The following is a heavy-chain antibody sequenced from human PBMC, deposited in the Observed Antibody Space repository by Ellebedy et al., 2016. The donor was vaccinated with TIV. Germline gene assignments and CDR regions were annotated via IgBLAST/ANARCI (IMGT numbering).Heavy chain of an antibody. Sequence: PGGSLRLSCAASGFTFSSHWMHWVRQVPGKGLVWVSRLNSDGSSTSYADSVKGRFTLSRDNAKNTLYLQMNSLRAEDTAVYYGTKANIVVVPAASGVWGQGILVTVSS. V-gene: IGHV3-74*01. J-gene: IGHJ4*02. D-gene: IGHD2-2*01. CDR3: TKANIVVVPAASGV. CDR2: LNSDGSST. CDR1: GFTFSSHW.